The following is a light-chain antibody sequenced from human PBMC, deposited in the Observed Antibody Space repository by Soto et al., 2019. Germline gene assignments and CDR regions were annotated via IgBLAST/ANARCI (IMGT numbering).Light chain of an antibody. CDR1: QSISSW. V-gene: IGKV1-5*03. CDR3: QQYNSYAWT. CDR2: KAS. J-gene: IGKJ1*01. Sequence: DIQMTQSPSTLSASVGDRATITCRASQSISSWLAWYQQKQGKAPKLLIYKASSLESGVPSRFRGSGSGTEFTLTISRLQPDDFETYYCQQYNSYAWTFGQGTKVDIK.